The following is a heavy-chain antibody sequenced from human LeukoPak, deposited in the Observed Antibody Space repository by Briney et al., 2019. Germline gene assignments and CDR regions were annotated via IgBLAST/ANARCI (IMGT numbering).Heavy chain of an antibody. Sequence: GGSLRLSCASSGFTFDDYARHGVRQAPGRGLEWVSGISWNSGSIGYADSVKGRFTISRDNAKNSLYLQMNSLRAEDTALYYCAKAPDSSGHLYYFDYWGQGTLVTVSS. D-gene: IGHD3-22*01. V-gene: IGHV3-9*01. CDR2: ISWNSGSI. J-gene: IGHJ4*02. CDR1: GFTFDDYA. CDR3: AKAPDSSGHLYYFDY.